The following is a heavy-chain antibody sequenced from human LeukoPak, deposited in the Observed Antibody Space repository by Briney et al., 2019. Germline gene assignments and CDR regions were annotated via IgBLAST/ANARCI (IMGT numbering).Heavy chain of an antibody. CDR2: MNPHSGET. J-gene: IGHJ1*01. Sequence: GASVKVSCKTSGYRFTAYPVHWVRQAPGQGLEWLGWMNPHSGETNNAQKFQGRVTMTRDTSISVAYMQLSSLRSDDTAVYYCARGMDAEAFQNWGQGTLVTVSS. CDR3: ARGMDAEAFQN. CDR1: GYRFTAYP. D-gene: IGHD2-2*03. V-gene: IGHV1-2*02.